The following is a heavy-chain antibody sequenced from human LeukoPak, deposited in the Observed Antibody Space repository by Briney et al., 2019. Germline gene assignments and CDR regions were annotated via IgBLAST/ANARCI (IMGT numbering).Heavy chain of an antibody. J-gene: IGHJ5*02. D-gene: IGHD3-9*01. V-gene: IGHV4-38-2*02. CDR3: ARVCGRYFDWFVNWFDP. Sequence: PSETLSLTCTVSGYSISSGYYWGWIRQPPGKGLEWIGSIYHSGSTHYNPSLKSRVTISVDTSKNQFSLKLSSVTAADTAVYYCARVCGRYFDWFVNWFDPWGQGTLVTVSS. CDR2: IYHSGST. CDR1: GYSISSGYY.